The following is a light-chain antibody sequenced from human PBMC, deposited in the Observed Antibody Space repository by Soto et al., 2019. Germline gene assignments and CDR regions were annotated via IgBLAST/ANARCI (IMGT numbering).Light chain of an antibody. V-gene: IGKV3-11*01. CDR1: QSVSSY. Sequence: EIVMTPSPATLSVSPVERVTLSCRASQSVSSYLAWYQQKPGQAPRLLIYDASNRATGIPARFSGSGSGTDFTLTISSLEPEDFAVYYCQQRGTFGQGTKVDIK. CDR3: QQRGT. CDR2: DAS. J-gene: IGKJ1*01.